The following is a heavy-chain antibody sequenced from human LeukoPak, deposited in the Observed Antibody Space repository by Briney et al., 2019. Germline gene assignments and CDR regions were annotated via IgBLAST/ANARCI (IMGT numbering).Heavy chain of an antibody. Sequence: ASVKVSCKASGYTFTGYYKHWVRQAPGQGLEWMGWINPNSGGTNYAQKFQGRVTMTRDTSISTAYMELSRLRSDDTAVYYCARDSRQRGYSYGGTDYWGQGTLVTVSS. V-gene: IGHV1-2*02. D-gene: IGHD5-18*01. CDR3: ARDSRQRGYSYGGTDY. CDR1: GYTFTGYY. CDR2: INPNSGGT. J-gene: IGHJ4*02.